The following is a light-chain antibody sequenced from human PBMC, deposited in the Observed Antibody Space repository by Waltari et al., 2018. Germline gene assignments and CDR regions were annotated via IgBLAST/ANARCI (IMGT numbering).Light chain of an antibody. Sequence: QSPLTQPASVSGSPGPSLTISCTVTSSDVGTYNLVPWYQQHPGKAPKLMIYEDYKRPSGVSNRFSGSKAGNTASLTISGLQAEDEADYYCCSYVSGDTWVFGGGTELAVL. J-gene: IGLJ3*02. CDR2: EDY. CDR3: CSYVSGDTWV. CDR1: SSDVGTYNL. V-gene: IGLV2-23*01.